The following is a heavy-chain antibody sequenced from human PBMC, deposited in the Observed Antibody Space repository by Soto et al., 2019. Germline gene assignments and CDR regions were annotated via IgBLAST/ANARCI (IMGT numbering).Heavy chain of an antibody. V-gene: IGHV1-8*01. CDR3: ARGIPLTRYCRGGSCRPYNWFDP. D-gene: IGHD2-15*01. J-gene: IGHJ5*02. CDR2: MNPNSGNT. Sequence: QVQLVQSGAEVKKPGASVKVSCKASGYTFTSYDINWVRQATGQGLEWMGWMNPNSGNTGYAQKFQGRVTMTRNTSISTAYMELSSLRSEDTAVYYCARGIPLTRYCRGGSCRPYNWFDPWGQGTLVTVSS. CDR1: GYTFTSYD.